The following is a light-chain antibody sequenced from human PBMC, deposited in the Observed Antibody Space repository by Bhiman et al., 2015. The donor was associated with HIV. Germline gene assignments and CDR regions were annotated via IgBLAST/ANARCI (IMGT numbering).Light chain of an antibody. CDR1: TSDVGGYNY. CDR3: SSYRSSSTSRFV. V-gene: IGLV2-14*03. Sequence: QSALTQPASVSGSPGQSITISCTGTTSDVGGYNYVSWYQQHPGKAPKLMIYDVTNRPSGVSNRFSGSKSGNTASLTISGLQAEDEADYYCSSYRSSSTSRFVFGGGTQLTVL. CDR2: DVT. J-gene: IGLJ2*01.